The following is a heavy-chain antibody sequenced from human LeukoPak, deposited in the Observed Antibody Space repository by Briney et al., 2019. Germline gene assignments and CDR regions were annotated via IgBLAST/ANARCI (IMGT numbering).Heavy chain of an antibody. CDR3: ATDRGLYSSGWYFFQY. J-gene: IGHJ1*01. CDR2: IWYDGSNK. Sequence: GGSLRLSCAASGFTFSYYGIHWVRQAPGKGLEWVAVIWYDGSNKYYADSVKGRFTISRDNPKNTLYLQMNSLRVEDTAVYYCATDRGLYSSGWYFFQYWGQGTLVTVSS. V-gene: IGHV3-33*01. CDR1: GFTFSYYG. D-gene: IGHD6-19*01.